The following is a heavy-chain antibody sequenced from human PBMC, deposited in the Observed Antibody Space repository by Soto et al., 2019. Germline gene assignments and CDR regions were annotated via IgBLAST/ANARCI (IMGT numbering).Heavy chain of an antibody. CDR3: ARVGYTAARFNWFDS. CDR2: ISAYNGNT. Sequence: GASVKVSCKASGYTFTSYGISWVRQAPGQGLEWMGWISAYNGNTNYAQKLQGRVTMTTDTSTSTAYMELRSLRSDDTAVYYCARVGYTAARFNWFDSWGQGTLVTVSS. D-gene: IGHD6-6*01. V-gene: IGHV1-18*01. J-gene: IGHJ5*01. CDR1: GYTFTSYG.